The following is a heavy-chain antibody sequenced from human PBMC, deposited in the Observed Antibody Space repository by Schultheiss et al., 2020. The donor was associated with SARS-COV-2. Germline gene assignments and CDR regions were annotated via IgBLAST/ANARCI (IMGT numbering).Heavy chain of an antibody. CDR1: GYTFTSYD. CDR2: MNPNSGNT. V-gene: IGHV1-8*01. D-gene: IGHD5-18*01. CDR3: ARGRGYSYGYDRY. J-gene: IGHJ4*02. Sequence: ASVKVSCKASGYTFTSYDINWVRQATGQGLEWMGWMNPNSGNTGYAQKFQGRVTMTRDTSISTAYMELSRLRSDDTAVYYCARGRGYSYGYDRYWGQGTLVTVSS.